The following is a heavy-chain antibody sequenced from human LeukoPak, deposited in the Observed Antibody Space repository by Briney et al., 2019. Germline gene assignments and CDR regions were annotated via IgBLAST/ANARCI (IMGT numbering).Heavy chain of an antibody. J-gene: IGHJ4*02. CDR2: IYPGDSDT. V-gene: IGHV5-51*01. Sequence: GESLKISCKGSGYSFTNYWIGWVRQMPGKGLEWMGIIYPGDSDTRYSPSFQGQVTISADKSISTAYLQWSGLKASDTAMYYCARREKYCSSTSCYEYWGRGTLVTVSS. D-gene: IGHD2-2*01. CDR1: GYSFTNYW. CDR3: ARREKYCSSTSCYEY.